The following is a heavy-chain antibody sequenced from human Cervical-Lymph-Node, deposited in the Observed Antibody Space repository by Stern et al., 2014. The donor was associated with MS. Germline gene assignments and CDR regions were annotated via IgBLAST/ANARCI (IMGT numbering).Heavy chain of an antibody. V-gene: IGHV5-51*01. CDR3: ARQRYFDY. CDR1: GYTFTSYW. Sequence: EVQLEESGPEVKRPGESLKISCQASGYTFTSYWIGWVRQMPGKGLEWIAIIFPGGADIRYTPSFQGQFTISADKSSSPAFLQWNNLKASATSIYYCARQRYFDYWGQGTLVTVSS. J-gene: IGHJ4*02. CDR2: IFPGGADI.